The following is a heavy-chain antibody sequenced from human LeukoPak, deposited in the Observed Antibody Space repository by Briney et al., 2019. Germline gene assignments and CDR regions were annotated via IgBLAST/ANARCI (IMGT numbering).Heavy chain of an antibody. V-gene: IGHV4-39*07. J-gene: IGHJ4*02. Sequence: PSETLSLTCTVSGGSISSSSYYWGWIRQPPGKGLEWIGSIYYSGSIYYNPSLKSRVTISVDTSKNQFSLKLSSVTAADTAVYYCARDRRSYSSPYYFDYWGQGTLVTVSS. CDR2: IYYSGSI. D-gene: IGHD6-13*01. CDR3: ARDRRSYSSPYYFDY. CDR1: GGSISSSSYY.